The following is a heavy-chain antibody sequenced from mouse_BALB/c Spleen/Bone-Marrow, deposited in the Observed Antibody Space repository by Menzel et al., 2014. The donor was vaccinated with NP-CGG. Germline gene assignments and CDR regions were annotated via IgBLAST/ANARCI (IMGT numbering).Heavy chain of an antibody. CDR1: GYAFSSSW. J-gene: IGHJ3*01. Sequence: VQLQQSGPELVKPGASVKISCKASGYAFSSSWMNWVKQRPGQGLEWIGRIYPGDGDTNYNGKFKGKATLTADKSSSTAYMQLSSLPSVDSGVYFFATIGTGAYGGQGTLVTVS. CDR3: ATIGTGAY. CDR2: IYPGDGDT. V-gene: IGHV1-82*01. D-gene: IGHD4-1*01.